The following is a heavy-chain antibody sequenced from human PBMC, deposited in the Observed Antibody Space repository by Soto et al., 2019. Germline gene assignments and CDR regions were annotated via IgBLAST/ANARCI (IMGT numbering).Heavy chain of an antibody. V-gene: IGHV4-59*04. D-gene: IGHD3-3*01. J-gene: IGHJ4*02. CDR1: VGSISTYY. Sequence: SETLSLTCTVSVGSISTYYWSWIRQPPGKGLEWIGYIYYSGSTYYNPSLKSRVTISVDTSKNQFSLKLSSVTAADTAVYYCASGDDFWSGYSNYWGQGTLVTVSS. CDR3: ASGDDFWSGYSNY. CDR2: IYYSGST.